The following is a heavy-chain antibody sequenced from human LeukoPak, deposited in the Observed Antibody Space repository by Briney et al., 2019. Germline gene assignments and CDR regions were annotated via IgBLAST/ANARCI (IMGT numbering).Heavy chain of an antibody. CDR3: ARASYTNDFWSGYYDFDY. D-gene: IGHD3-3*01. Sequence: GGSLRLSCAASGFTVSSNYMSWVRQAPGKGLEWVSVIYSGGSTYYADSVKGRFAISRDNSKNTLYLQMNSLRAEDTAVYYCARASYTNDFWSGYYDFDYWGQGTLVTVSS. J-gene: IGHJ4*02. V-gene: IGHV3-66*02. CDR1: GFTVSSNY. CDR2: IYSGGST.